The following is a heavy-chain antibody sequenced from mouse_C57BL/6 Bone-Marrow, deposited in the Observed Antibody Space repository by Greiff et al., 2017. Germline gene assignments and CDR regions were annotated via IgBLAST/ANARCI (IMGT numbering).Heavy chain of an antibody. Sequence: QVQLQQSGAELVRPGASVTLSCKASGSPFTAYEMPWVKQTPVHGLEWIGAIDPETGGTAYIQKLKGKAILTADKSSSTAYMELRSLTSEDSAVYYCTRNYGSPYYFDYWGQGTTLTVSS. D-gene: IGHD1-1*01. J-gene: IGHJ2*01. CDR2: IDPETGGT. CDR1: GSPFTAYE. CDR3: TRNYGSPYYFDY. V-gene: IGHV1-15*01.